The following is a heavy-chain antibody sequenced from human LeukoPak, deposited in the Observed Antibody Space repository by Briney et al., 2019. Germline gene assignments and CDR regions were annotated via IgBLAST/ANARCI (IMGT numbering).Heavy chain of an antibody. J-gene: IGHJ5*02. CDR2: ISYDGSST. CDR3: ARTYYGSGSYSWFDP. D-gene: IGHD3-10*01. CDR1: GFIFSSYS. Sequence: GGSLRLSCSASGFIFSSYSMQWVRQAPGKGLEWVAMISYDGSSTYYADSVKGRFTISRDSSQNTLYLQMNSLRSDDTAVYYCARTYYGSGSYSWFDPWDQGTLVSVSS. V-gene: IGHV3-30-3*01.